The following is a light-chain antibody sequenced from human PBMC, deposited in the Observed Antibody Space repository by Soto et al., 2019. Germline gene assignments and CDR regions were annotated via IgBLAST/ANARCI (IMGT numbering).Light chain of an antibody. J-gene: IGKJ1*01. CDR2: AAS. CDR1: QGISSY. V-gene: IGKV1-8*01. CDR3: QQYYSYPRT. Sequence: AIRMTQSPSSFSASTGDRVTITCRASQGISSYLAWYQQKPGKAPKLLISAASTLQSGVPPRFSGSGSGTDFTLTISCLQSEDFATSYCQQYYSYPRTFGQGTKVEIK.